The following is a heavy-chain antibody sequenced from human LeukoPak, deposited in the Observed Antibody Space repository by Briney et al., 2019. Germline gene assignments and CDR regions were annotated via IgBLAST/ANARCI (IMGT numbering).Heavy chain of an antibody. CDR3: ARGVGDWDYYYYYMDV. CDR1: GYSFTSYW. CDR2: IYPGDSDT. Sequence: KVSCKGSGYSFTSYWIGWVRQMPGKGLEWMGIIYPGDSDTRYSPSFQGQVTISADKSISTAYLQWSSLKASDTAMYYRARGVGDWDYYYYYMDVWGKGTTVTISS. V-gene: IGHV5-51*01. J-gene: IGHJ6*03. D-gene: IGHD2-21*02.